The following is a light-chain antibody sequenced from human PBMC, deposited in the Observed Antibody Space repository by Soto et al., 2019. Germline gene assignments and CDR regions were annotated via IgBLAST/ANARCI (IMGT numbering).Light chain of an antibody. CDR1: SSNIGARYD. Sequence: QSALTQPPSVSGAPGQRVTISCTGSSSNIGARYDVHWYQQLPGTAPKLLIYGNSNRPSGVPDRFSGSKSGTSASLAITGLQAEDETDYYCQSYDNSLSGWVFGGGTKLTVL. J-gene: IGLJ3*02. V-gene: IGLV1-40*01. CDR2: GNS. CDR3: QSYDNSLSGWV.